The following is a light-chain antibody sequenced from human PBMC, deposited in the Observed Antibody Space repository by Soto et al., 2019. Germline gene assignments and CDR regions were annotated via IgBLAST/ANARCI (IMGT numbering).Light chain of an antibody. V-gene: IGKV1-5*01. J-gene: IGKJ1*01. Sequence: DIQMTQSPSTLSASVGDRVTITCRASQTISHWLAWFQQKPGKAPNLLIYGLSNLASGDPSRLSGNGSGTEFTLTISNLQPDDIATYYCQQYGDFRWTFGNGTRVEIQ. CDR1: QTISHW. CDR3: QQYGDFRWT. CDR2: GLS.